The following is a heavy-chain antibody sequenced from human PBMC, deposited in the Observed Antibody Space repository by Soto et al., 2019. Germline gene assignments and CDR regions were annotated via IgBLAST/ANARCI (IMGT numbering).Heavy chain of an antibody. CDR1: GGTFSSYA. CDR2: IIPIFGTA. V-gene: IGHV1-69*12. J-gene: IGHJ4*02. D-gene: IGHD4-17*01. Sequence: QVQLVQSGAEVKKPGSSVKVSCKASGGTFSSYAISWVRQAPGQGLEWMGGIIPIFGTANYAQKFQGRVTITEDESTSTAYMELSSLRSEDTAVYYCARDKSRARYGDAYYFDYWGQGTLVTVSS. CDR3: ARDKSRARYGDAYYFDY.